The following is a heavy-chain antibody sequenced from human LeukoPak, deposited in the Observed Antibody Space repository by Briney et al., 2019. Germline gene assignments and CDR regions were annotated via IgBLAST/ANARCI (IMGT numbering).Heavy chain of an antibody. CDR2: ISTDSSHM. V-gene: IGHV3-21*06. D-gene: IGHD3-10*01. CDR1: GFTFKIYS. CDR3: ARDDTSAHFLDS. J-gene: IGHJ4*02. Sequence: GGSLRLSCAASGFTFKIYSMNWVRQAPGKGLEWVSSISTDSSHMYYADSVKGRFTVSGDNAKNSLYLQMNTLRAEDTAVYYCARDDTSAHFLDSWGQGTLVTVSS.